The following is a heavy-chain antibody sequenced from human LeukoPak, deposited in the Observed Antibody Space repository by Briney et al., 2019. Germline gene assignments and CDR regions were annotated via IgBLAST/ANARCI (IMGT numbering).Heavy chain of an antibody. Sequence: GGSLRLSCAASGFTFSSHSMNWVRQAPGKGLEWVSSISSSSSYIYYADSVKGRFTISRDNAKNSLYLQMNSLRAEDTAVYYCASLFGFVVVPAAIEVDTICYYGMDVWGQGTTVTVSS. J-gene: IGHJ6*02. CDR2: ISSSSSYI. D-gene: IGHD2-2*01. CDR3: ASLFGFVVVPAAIEVDTICYYGMDV. CDR1: GFTFSSHS. V-gene: IGHV3-21*01.